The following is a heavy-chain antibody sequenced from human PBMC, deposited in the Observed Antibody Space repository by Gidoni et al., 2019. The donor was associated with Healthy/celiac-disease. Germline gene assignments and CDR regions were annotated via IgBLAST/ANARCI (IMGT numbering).Heavy chain of an antibody. D-gene: IGHD3-22*01. CDR3: AKVVVPYNWFDP. V-gene: IGHV3-23*01. CDR1: GVPFSSYA. J-gene: IGHJ5*02. Sequence: GQLLESGGGLVQPGRSLRLSCAAYGVPFSSYAMSWVRHAPGKGLEWVSAISGSGGSTYYADPVKGRFTISRDNSKNTLYLQMNSLRAEATAVYYCAKVVVPYNWFDPWGQGTLVTVSS. CDR2: ISGSGGST.